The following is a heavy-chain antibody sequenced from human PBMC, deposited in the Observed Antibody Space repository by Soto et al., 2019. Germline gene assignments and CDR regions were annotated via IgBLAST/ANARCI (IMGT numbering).Heavy chain of an antibody. CDR1: GGSISSGGYY. CDR3: ERTTSWYGDDY. CDR2: IYYSGST. Sequence: SETLSLTCTVSGGSISSGGYYWSWIRQHPGKGLEWIGYIYYSGSTYYNPSLKSRVTISVDTSKNQFSLKLSSVTAADTAVYYCERTTSWYGDDYWGQGTLVTVSS. J-gene: IGHJ4*02. V-gene: IGHV4-31*03. D-gene: IGHD6-13*01.